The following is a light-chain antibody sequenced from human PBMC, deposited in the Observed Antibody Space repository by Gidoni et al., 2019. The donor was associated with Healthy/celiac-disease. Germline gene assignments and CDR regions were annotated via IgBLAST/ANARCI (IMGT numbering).Light chain of an antibody. V-gene: IGKV1-33*01. J-gene: IGKJ1*01. CDR2: DAS. CDR3: QQYDNLPWX. CDR1: QDISNY. Sequence: DIQMTQSPSSLSASVGDRVTITCQASQDISNYLNWYQQKPGKAPKLLIYDASNLETGVPSRFSGSGSGTDFTFTISSLQPEDIATYYCQQYDNLPWXXXQGTKVEIK.